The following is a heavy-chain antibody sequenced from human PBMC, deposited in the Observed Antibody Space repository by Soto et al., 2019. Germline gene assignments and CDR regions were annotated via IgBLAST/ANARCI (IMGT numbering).Heavy chain of an antibody. CDR2: IDISGSAI. Sequence: VGSLRLSCVASGFTFSSYEMNWVRQAPGKGLQWVSYIDISGSAIYYADSVKGRFTISRDNAKNSLYLQMNSLRAEDTAVYHCARDRWQQQPLYYYYYGMDVWGQGTTVTVSS. J-gene: IGHJ6*02. V-gene: IGHV3-48*03. D-gene: IGHD6-13*01. CDR3: ARDRWQQQPLYYYYYGMDV. CDR1: GFTFSSYE.